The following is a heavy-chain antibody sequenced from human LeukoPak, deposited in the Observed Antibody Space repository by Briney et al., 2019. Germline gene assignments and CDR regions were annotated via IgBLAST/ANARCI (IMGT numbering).Heavy chain of an antibody. J-gene: IGHJ4*02. CDR2: IDPGDTYF. CDR1: GSISTCYW. D-gene: IGHD2-21*02. CDR3: AKSYRHCPDY. V-gene: IGHV5-10-1*01. Sequence: PGAFLLICGKGSGSISTCYWISGVRHLAGKGLEWSGKIDPGDTYFNYSPSIQRLVTFSDNKSIRTSYQQWSSLKASDTAMYYWAKSYRHCPDYWGQGTLVTVCS.